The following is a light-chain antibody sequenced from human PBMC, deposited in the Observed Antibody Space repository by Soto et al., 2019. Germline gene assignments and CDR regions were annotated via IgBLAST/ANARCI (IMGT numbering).Light chain of an antibody. CDR2: GAS. CDR3: QQFSTSPTMYT. Sequence: EIVLTQSPGTLSLSPGERATLSCRASQSVYSNYLAWYQQKPGQAPRLLIYGASTRATGIPERCSGSASGTDFSLTISRLEPEDFAVYYCQQFSTSPTMYTFGQGTKLEIK. J-gene: IGKJ2*01. V-gene: IGKV3-20*01. CDR1: QSVYSNY.